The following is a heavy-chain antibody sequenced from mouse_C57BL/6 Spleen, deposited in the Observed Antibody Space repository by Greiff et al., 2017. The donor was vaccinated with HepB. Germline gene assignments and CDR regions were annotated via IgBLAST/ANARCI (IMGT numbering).Heavy chain of an antibody. Sequence: VQLKESGPGLVKPSQSLSLTCSVTGYSITSGYYWNWIRQFPGNKLEWMGYISYDGSNNYNPSLKNRISITRDTSKNQFFLKLNSVTTEDTATYYCASTYYYGSSSWFAYWGQGTLVTVSA. CDR2: ISYDGSN. CDR3: ASTYYYGSSSWFAY. CDR1: GYSITSGYY. D-gene: IGHD1-1*01. V-gene: IGHV3-6*01. J-gene: IGHJ3*01.